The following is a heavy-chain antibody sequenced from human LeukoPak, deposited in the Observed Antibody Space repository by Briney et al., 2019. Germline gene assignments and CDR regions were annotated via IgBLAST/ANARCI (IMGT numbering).Heavy chain of an antibody. CDR3: ARVHPGGMGVVAAYLDY. CDR2: IYHSGST. V-gene: IGHV4-30-2*01. Sequence: SQTLSLTCTVSGGSISSGGYYWSWIRQPPGKGLEWIGYIYHSGSTYYNPSLKSRVTISVDTSKNQFSLKLSSVTAADTAVYYCARVHPGGMGVVAAYLDYWGQGTLVTVSS. CDR1: GGSISSGGYY. J-gene: IGHJ4*02. D-gene: IGHD2-15*01.